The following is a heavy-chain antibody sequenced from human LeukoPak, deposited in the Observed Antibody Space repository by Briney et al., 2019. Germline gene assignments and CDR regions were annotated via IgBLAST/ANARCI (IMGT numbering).Heavy chain of an antibody. CDR3: AREDRMPIVVVPAAMPWGYYGMDV. CDR1: GFTFSSYS. J-gene: IGHJ6*02. Sequence: PGGSLRLSCAASGFTFSSYSMNWVRQAPGKGLEWVSYISSSSSTIYYADSVKGRFTISRDNAKNSLYLQMNSLRAEDTAVYYCAREDRMPIVVVPAAMPWGYYGMDVWGQGTTVTVSS. CDR2: ISSSSSTI. V-gene: IGHV3-48*04. D-gene: IGHD2-2*01.